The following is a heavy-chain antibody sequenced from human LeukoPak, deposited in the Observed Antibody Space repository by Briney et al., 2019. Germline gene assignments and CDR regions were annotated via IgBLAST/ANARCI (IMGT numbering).Heavy chain of an antibody. CDR3: ARGAHVRMYDSNHNCFDP. D-gene: IGHD3-22*01. J-gene: IGHJ5*02. CDR1: GYTFTSYY. CDR2: INPNGGST. Sequence: ASVKVSCKASGYTFTSYYMHWVRQAPGQGLEWMGIINPNGGSTSYAQKFQGRVTMTRDMSTSTVYMELSSLRSEDTAVYYCARGAHVRMYDSNHNCFDPWGQGTLVTVSS. V-gene: IGHV1-46*01.